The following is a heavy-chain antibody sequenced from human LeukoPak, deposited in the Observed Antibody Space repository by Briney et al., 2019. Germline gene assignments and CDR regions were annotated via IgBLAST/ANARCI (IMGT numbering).Heavy chain of an antibody. CDR2: IKQDGSEQ. J-gene: IGHJ4*02. D-gene: IGHD1-7*01. CDR1: GFTRTYW. CDR3: ARNLYYFDY. Sequence: GGSLRLSCAASGFTRTYWMHWVRQAPGKGLECVANIKQDGSEQYYVDSVRGRFTISRDNAKNSLYLEINSLRAEDTAVYYCARNLYYFDYWGQGTLVTVSS. V-gene: IGHV3-7*01.